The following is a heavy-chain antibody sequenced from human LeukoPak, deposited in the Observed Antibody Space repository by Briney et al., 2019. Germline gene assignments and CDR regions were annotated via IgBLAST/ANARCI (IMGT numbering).Heavy chain of an antibody. Sequence: GWSLRLSCVASGLTFGNYGMNWVRQAPGKGLEWGSSIGGGSYTTYYADSVRGRFTISRDNSKNSMYLQMSSLRAEDTAIYYCAEVESSYCRIWGQGTLVTVSS. J-gene: IGHJ4*02. CDR3: AEVESSYCRI. D-gene: IGHD3-10*01. V-gene: IGHV3-23*01. CDR1: GLTFGNYG. CDR2: IGGGSYTT.